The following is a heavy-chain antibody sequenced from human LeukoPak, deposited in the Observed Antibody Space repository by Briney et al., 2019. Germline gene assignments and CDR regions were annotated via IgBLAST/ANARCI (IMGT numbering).Heavy chain of an antibody. CDR1: GFTFDDYA. V-gene: IGHV3-9*01. Sequence: QPGGSLRLSCAASGFTFDDYAMHWVRQAPGKGLEWVSGISWNSGSIGYADSVKGRFTISRDNAKNSLYLQMNSLRAEDTALYYCAKDIYYGSGNAFDYWGQGALVTVSS. D-gene: IGHD3-10*01. CDR2: ISWNSGSI. CDR3: AKDIYYGSGNAFDY. J-gene: IGHJ4*02.